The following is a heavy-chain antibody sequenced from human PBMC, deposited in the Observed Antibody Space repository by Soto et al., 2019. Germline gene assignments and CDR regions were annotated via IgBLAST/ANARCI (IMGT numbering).Heavy chain of an antibody. V-gene: IGHV3-48*02. J-gene: IGHJ4*02. CDR3: ATGSGNGSGY. CDR1: GFTFSTHT. CDR2: ISSRSRTI. D-gene: IGHD3-10*01. Sequence: EVQLVESGGSLVQPGGSLRLSCAASGFTFSTHTMNWVRQAPGKGLEWLSYISSRSRTIYYADSVMGRFTISRDNAQNSLYLQMHSLRDEDTAVYYCATGSGNGSGYWGQGTLVTVSS.